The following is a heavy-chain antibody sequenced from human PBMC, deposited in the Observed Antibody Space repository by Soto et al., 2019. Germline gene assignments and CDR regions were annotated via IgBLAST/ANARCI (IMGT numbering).Heavy chain of an antibody. V-gene: IGHV4-39*01. CDR1: GGSISISTSYY. Sequence: SETLSLTCAFSGGSISISTSYYWAWTRQPPGKGLEWIGHIYYDGTTYYNPSFKSRVTLSVDTSKNQFSLKLTSVTASDTAVYYCARVGTLNWLDPWGQGTLVTVSS. CDR2: IYYDGTT. CDR3: ARVGTLNWLDP. J-gene: IGHJ5*02.